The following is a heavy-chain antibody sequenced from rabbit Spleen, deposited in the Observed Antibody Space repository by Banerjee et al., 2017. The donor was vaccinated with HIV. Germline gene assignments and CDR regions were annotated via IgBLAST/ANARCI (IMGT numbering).Heavy chain of an antibody. CDR3: ARDTSSSFSSYGMDL. D-gene: IGHD1-1*01. CDR2: IDIGSSGFT. CDR1: GFSFSRSYD. V-gene: IGHV1S45*01. Sequence: QEQLVESGGGLVKPGASPTLTCKASGFSFSRSYDMCWVRQAPGKGLEWIGCIDIGSSGFTYFATWAKGRFTCSKTSSTTVTLQMTRLTAADTATYFCARDTSSSFSSYGMDLWGPGTLVTVS. J-gene: IGHJ6*01.